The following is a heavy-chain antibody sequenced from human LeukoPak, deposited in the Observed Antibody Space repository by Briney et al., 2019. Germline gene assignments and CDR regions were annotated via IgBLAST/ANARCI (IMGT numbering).Heavy chain of an antibody. CDR2: ISAYNGNT. D-gene: IGHD3-10*01. CDR3: ARQVGEPTYYFDY. V-gene: IGHV1-18*01. J-gene: IGHJ4*02. Sequence: ASVKFSCKASGYTFTCYGISWVRQAPGQGLEWMGWISAYNGNTNYAQKLQGRVTITADESTSTAYMELSSLRSEDTAVYYCARQVGEPTYYFDYWGQGTLVTVSS. CDR1: GYTFTCYG.